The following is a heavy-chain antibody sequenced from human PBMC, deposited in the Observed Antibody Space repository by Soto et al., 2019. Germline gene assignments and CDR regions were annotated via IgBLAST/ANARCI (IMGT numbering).Heavy chain of an antibody. CDR3: AKDRAAAAPRVRFDP. V-gene: IGHV3-23*01. D-gene: IGHD6-25*01. J-gene: IGHJ5*02. CDR1: GFTFSSYA. CDR2: ITGSGDNT. Sequence: PGGSLRLSCAASGFTSSGFTFSSYAMSWVRQAPGKGLEWVSSITGSGDNTYYADSVKGRFTISRDNSKNTLFLQMNSLRAEDTAVYYCAKDRAAAAPRVRFDPWGQGTLVTVSS.